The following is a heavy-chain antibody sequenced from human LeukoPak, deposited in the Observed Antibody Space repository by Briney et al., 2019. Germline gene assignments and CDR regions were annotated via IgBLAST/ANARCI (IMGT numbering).Heavy chain of an antibody. D-gene: IGHD5-12*01. Sequence: SETLSLTCTVSGGSISSYYWSWIRQPPGKGLEWIGYIYYSGSTNYNPSLKSRVTISVDTSKNLFSLKLSSVTAADTAVYYCAREIGSGYEDYYMDVWGKGTTVTVSS. J-gene: IGHJ6*03. V-gene: IGHV4-59*01. CDR2: IYYSGST. CDR3: AREIGSGYEDYYMDV. CDR1: GGSISSYY.